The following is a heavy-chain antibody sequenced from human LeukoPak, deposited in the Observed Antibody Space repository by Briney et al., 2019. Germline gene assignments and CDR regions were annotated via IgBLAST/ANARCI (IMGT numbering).Heavy chain of an antibody. CDR2: ISYDGSNK. J-gene: IGHJ4*02. CDR1: GFTFSRYT. D-gene: IGHD2-15*01. V-gene: IGHV3-30-3*01. CDR3: ARDVSGGGLDY. Sequence: PGGSLRLSCAASGFTFSRYTMHWVRQAPGKGLEWVAVISYDGSNKHYADSVKGRFTVSRDNSQDTLYLQMNSLIPEDTALYYCARDVSGGGLDYWGQGTLVPVSS.